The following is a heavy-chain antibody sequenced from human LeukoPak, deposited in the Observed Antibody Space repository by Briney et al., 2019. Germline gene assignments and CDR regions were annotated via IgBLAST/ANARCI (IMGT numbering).Heavy chain of an antibody. CDR1: GYTFTNYA. J-gene: IGHJ4*02. V-gene: IGHV3-23*01. CDR2: ITASGGST. Sequence: AGGSLRLSCIASGYTFTNYAMSWVRQAPGKGLEWVSAITASGGSTYYADSVKGRFTISRDNSKNTLHLQVNSLRADDTAIYYCAKKSSSSWPNFDFWGQGTLVTVSS. D-gene: IGHD6-13*01. CDR3: AKKSSSSWPNFDF.